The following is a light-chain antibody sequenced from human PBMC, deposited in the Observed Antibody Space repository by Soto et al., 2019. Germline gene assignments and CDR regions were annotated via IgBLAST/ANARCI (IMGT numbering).Light chain of an antibody. J-gene: IGKJ1*01. Sequence: DIQMTQSPSTLSASVGDRVTITCRASQSISSWLAWYQQKPGKAPKLLMYDASSWGSGVPSRFSGSGSGTEVPLTISSLQPDDFATYYCQQYNSYWAFGQGTKVEVK. CDR1: QSISSW. CDR3: QQYNSYWA. CDR2: DAS. V-gene: IGKV1-5*01.